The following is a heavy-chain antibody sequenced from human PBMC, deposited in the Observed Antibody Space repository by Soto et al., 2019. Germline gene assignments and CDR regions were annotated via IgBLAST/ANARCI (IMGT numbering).Heavy chain of an antibody. CDR3: AKESVTGGYDYYYYGMDV. J-gene: IGHJ6*02. CDR1: GFTFRSYG. CDR2: ISYDGSNT. Sequence: QVQLVESGGGVVHPGRSLRLSCAASGFTFRSYGMHWVRQAPGKGLEWVAVISYDGSNTYYADSVKGRFTISRDNSKNTLYLQMNSLRAEDTAVYYCAKESVTGGYDYYYYGMDVWGQGTTVTVSS. V-gene: IGHV3-30*18. D-gene: IGHD5-12*01.